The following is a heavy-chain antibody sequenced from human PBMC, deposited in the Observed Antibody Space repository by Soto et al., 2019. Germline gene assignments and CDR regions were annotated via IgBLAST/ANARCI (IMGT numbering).Heavy chain of an antibody. CDR2: ISYDGSNK. D-gene: IGHD5-12*01. Sequence: VQLVESGGGLVKPGGSLRLSCAASGFTFSSYGMHWVRQAPGKGLEWVAVISYDGSNKYYADSVKGRFTISRDNSKNTLYLQMNSLRAEDTAVYYCAKGDGYYFDYWGQGTLVTVSS. CDR1: GFTFSSYG. CDR3: AKGDGYYFDY. J-gene: IGHJ4*02. V-gene: IGHV3-30*18.